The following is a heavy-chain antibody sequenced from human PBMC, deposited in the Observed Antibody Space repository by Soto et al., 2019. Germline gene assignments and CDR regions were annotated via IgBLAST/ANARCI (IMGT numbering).Heavy chain of an antibody. CDR2: IIPIFGTT. V-gene: IGHV1-69*01. CDR1: GGTFSSYA. D-gene: IGHD5-18*01. Sequence: QVQLVQSGAEVKKPGSSVKVSCKASGGTFSSYAISWVRQAPGQGLEWMGGIIPIFGTTNYAQKFQGRVTITADEYTSTAYMELSRLRSEDTAVYYCARDRLGSYGSHYYYGMDVWGQGTTVTVSS. CDR3: ARDRLGSYGSHYYYGMDV. J-gene: IGHJ6*02.